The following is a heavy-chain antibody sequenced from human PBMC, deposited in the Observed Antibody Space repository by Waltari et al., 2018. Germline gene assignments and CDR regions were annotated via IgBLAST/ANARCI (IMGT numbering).Heavy chain of an antibody. CDR3: ARSESYSGYDYGGYYYYYMDV. CDR1: GGTFSSYA. J-gene: IGHJ6*03. D-gene: IGHD5-12*01. V-gene: IGHV1-69*04. CDR2: SIPILGIA. Sequence: QVQLVQSGAEVKKPGSSVKVSCKASGGTFSSYAISWVRQAPGQGLEWMGGSIPILGIANYAQKFQGRVTITADESTSTAYMELSSLRSEDTAVYYCARSESYSGYDYGGYYYYYMDVWGKGTTVTVSS.